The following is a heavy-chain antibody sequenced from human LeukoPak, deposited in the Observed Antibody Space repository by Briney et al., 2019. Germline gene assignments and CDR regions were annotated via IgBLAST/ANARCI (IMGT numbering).Heavy chain of an antibody. D-gene: IGHD6-19*01. CDR3: ARESLVAGIGY. V-gene: IGHV3-7*01. CDR2: IKQDGSEK. J-gene: IGHJ4*02. Sequence: ETLSLTCAVYGGSFSGYYWSWIRQPPGKGLEWVANIKQDGSEKYYVDSVKGRFTISRDNAKNSLYLQMNSLRAEDTAVYYCARESLVAGIGYWGQGTLVTVSS. CDR1: GGSFSGYY.